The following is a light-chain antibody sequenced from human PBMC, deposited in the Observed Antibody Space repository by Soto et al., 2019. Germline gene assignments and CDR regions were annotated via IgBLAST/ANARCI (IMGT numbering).Light chain of an antibody. CDR2: RTA. CDR1: QSVSSTY. Sequence: IVLSRSPGPLSLSPGERAPLSCRASQSVSSTYLALYQQKPGQAPRLLIYRTATRATGIPDRFSGSGSGTDFTLTISRLEPEDFAVYYCQHFGGTTFTFGQGTRLEIK. V-gene: IGKV3-20*01. CDR3: QHFGGTTFT. J-gene: IGKJ5*01.